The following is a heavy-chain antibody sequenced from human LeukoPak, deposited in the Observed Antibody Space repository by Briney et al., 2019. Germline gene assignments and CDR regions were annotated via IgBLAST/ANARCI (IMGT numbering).Heavy chain of an antibody. CDR1: GFTFDDYA. V-gene: IGHV3-9*01. J-gene: IGHJ4*02. Sequence: GGSLRLSCAASGFTFDDYAMHWVRQAPGKGLEWVSGISWNSGSIGYADSVKGRFTISRDNAKNSLYLQMNSLRAEDRALYYCAKGPIDYWGQGTLVTVSS. CDR3: AKGPIDY. CDR2: ISWNSGSI.